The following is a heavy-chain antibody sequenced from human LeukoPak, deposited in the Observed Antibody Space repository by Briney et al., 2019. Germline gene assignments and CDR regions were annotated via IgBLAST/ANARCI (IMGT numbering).Heavy chain of an antibody. V-gene: IGHV6-1*01. J-gene: IGHJ6*03. CDR2: TYYRSKWYN. CDR3: ASEVVPAAIARDYYYMDV. D-gene: IGHD2-2*01. CDR1: GDSVSSNSAA. Sequence: SQTLSLTCAISGDSVSSNSAAWNWIRQSPSRGLEWLGRTYYRSKWYNDYAVSVKSRITINPDTSKNQFSLKLSSVTAADTAVYYCASEVVPAAIARDYYYMDVWGKGTTVTVSS.